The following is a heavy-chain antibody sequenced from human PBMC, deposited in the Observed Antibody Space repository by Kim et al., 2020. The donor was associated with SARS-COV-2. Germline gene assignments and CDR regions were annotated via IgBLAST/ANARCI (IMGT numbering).Heavy chain of an antibody. Sequence: ASVKVSCKASGYTFTSYYMHWVRQAPGQGLEWMGIINPSGGSTSYAQKFQGRVTMTRDTSTSTVYMELSSLRSEDTAVYYCARPGKGGGGGGWDPYYYYGMDVWGQGTTVTVSS. V-gene: IGHV1-46*01. CDR2: INPSGGST. CDR1: GYTFTSYY. CDR3: ARPGKGGGGGGWDPYYYYGMDV. J-gene: IGHJ6*02. D-gene: IGHD2-21*01.